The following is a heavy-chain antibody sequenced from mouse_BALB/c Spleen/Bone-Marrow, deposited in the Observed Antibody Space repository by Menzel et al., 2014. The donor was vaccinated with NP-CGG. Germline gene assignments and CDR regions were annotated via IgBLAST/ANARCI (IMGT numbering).Heavy chain of an antibody. Sequence: VQLKHSGAELVKPGASVKLSCTASGFNIKDTYMHWVKQRPEQGLEWIGRIDPANGNTKYDPKFQGKATITADTSSNTAYLQLSSLTSEDTAVYYCARNGNYGAWFSYCGQGTLVTVSA. J-gene: IGHJ3*01. CDR3: ARNGNYGAWFSY. V-gene: IGHV14-3*02. D-gene: IGHD2-1*01. CDR2: IDPANGNT. CDR1: GFNIKDTY.